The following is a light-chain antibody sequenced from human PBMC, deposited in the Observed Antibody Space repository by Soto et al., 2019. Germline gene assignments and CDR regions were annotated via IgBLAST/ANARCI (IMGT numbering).Light chain of an antibody. CDR3: SSYTSSSTYV. CDR2: EVS. J-gene: IGLJ1*01. CDR1: SSDVGGYNY. V-gene: IGLV2-14*01. Sequence: QSAVTQPASVSGSPGQSITISCTGTSSDVGGYNYVSWYQQHPGKAPKLMIYEVSNRPSGFSNRFSGSKSGNTASLTISGLQAEDESDYYCSSYTSSSTYVFGTGTKVTVL.